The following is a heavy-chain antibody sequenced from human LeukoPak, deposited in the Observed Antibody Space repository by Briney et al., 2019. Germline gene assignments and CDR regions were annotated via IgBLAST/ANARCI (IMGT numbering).Heavy chain of an antibody. D-gene: IGHD3-22*01. J-gene: IGHJ4*02. Sequence: GGSLRLSCAASGFTFSSYAMSWVRQAPGKGLEWVSAISGSGGSTYYADSVKGRFTISRDNSKNTLYLQMNSLRAEDTAVYYRAKDQYDSSIFDYWGQGTLVTVSS. CDR3: AKDQYDSSIFDY. CDR2: ISGSGGST. CDR1: GFTFSSYA. V-gene: IGHV3-23*01.